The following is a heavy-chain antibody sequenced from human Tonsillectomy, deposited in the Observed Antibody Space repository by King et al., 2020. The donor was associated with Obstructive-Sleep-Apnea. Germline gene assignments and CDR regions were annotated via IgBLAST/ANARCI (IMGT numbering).Heavy chain of an antibody. CDR1: GFTLSDDG. CDR2: IPFNERNK. V-gene: IGHV3-30*02. D-gene: IGHD6-13*01. CDR3: AKGVHYSSWS. J-gene: IGHJ5*02. Sequence: VQLVESGGGVVQPGGSLRLSCAVSGFTLSDDGMHWVRQAPGKGLEWVAFIPFNERNKYYVDSVRGRFTISRDTSKNTLYLQMNSLRPEDTAVYYCAKGVHYSSWSWGQGTLVTVSS.